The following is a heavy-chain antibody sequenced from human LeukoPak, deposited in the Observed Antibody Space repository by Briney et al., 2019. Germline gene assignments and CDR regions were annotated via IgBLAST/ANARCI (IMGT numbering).Heavy chain of an antibody. Sequence: GGSLRLSCVASGFTFSTYGMHWVRQAPGKGLEWVAFIRYDGSNEYLDSVKGRFTISRDNSKNTLHLQMNSLKPEDTAVYYCANLARPLDYWGQGALVTVSS. CDR1: GFTFSTYG. J-gene: IGHJ4*02. V-gene: IGHV3-30*02. CDR2: IRYDGSNE. D-gene: IGHD6-6*01. CDR3: ANLARPLDY.